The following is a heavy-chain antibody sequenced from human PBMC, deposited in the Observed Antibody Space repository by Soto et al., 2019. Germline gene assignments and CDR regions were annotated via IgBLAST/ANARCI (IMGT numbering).Heavy chain of an antibody. J-gene: IGHJ4*02. CDR2: TSYDGSKT. V-gene: IGHV3-30*18. D-gene: IGHD3-3*01. CDR3: VKTRTIFGVVSRHYFDY. CDR1: GFSFSDYG. Sequence: QVQLVESGGGVVQPGRSQRLSCAASGFSFSDYGMHWVRQPPGKGLEWVADTSYDGSKTYYADSVMGRFTISRDNSKNTMFLQMNSRRPEDTAMYYCVKTRTIFGVVSRHYFDYWGQGTLVTVSS.